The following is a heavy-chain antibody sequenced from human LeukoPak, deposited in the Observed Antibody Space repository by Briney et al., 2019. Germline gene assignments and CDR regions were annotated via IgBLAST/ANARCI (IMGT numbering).Heavy chain of an antibody. CDR2: ITGSGGNT. V-gene: IGHV3-23*01. Sequence: GASLRLSCAASGFTFSNYAMSWVRQAPGKGLAWVSAITGSGGNTYYADSVKGRFNISRDNSKNTVFLQMNSLRAEDTAVYYCAKWGDYDVLTGYYVSDYWGQGTLVTVSS. J-gene: IGHJ4*02. CDR3: AKWGDYDVLTGYYVSDY. CDR1: GFTFSNYA. D-gene: IGHD3-9*01.